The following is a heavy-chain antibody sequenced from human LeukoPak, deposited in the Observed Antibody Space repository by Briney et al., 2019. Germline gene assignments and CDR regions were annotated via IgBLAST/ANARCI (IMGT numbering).Heavy chain of an antibody. J-gene: IGHJ4*02. Sequence: SETLSLTCTVSGGSISSYYWSWIRQPAGKGLEWIGRIYSTGSTNYNPSLKSRVTMSVDTSKNQFSLRLRSVTAADTAVYYCARQIASAGTADFHFWGQGALVTVSS. CDR3: ARQIASAGTADFHF. V-gene: IGHV4-4*07. CDR2: IYSTGST. D-gene: IGHD6-13*01. CDR1: GGSISSYY.